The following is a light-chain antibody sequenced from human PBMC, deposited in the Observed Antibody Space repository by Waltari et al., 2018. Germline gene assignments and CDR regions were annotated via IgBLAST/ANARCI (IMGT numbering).Light chain of an antibody. V-gene: IGLV2-8*01. CDR3: SSYAGGSSLM. J-gene: IGLJ3*02. CDR2: EVT. CDR1: STHVEGYDP. Sequence: QSALTQPPSASGSHGPSITTPCTGLSTHVEGYDPVFWYQQHPGKAPNLLIYEVTKRPSGVPDRISGSKSDNTASLAVSGLQAEDEADYYCSSYAGGSSLMFGGGTKLTVL.